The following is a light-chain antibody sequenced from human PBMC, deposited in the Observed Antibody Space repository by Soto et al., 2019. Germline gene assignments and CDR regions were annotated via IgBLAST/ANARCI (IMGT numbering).Light chain of an antibody. CDR3: QQYGSSPWT. Sequence: EIVLTQSPGTLSLSPGERATLSCRASQSVSSSYLAWYQQKPGQAPRLLIYGASSRATGIPDRFSGSGSGTDCTLTISRLEHDDFAVYYCQQYGSSPWTFGQGTKVEIK. CDR1: QSVSSSY. V-gene: IGKV3-20*01. J-gene: IGKJ1*01. CDR2: GAS.